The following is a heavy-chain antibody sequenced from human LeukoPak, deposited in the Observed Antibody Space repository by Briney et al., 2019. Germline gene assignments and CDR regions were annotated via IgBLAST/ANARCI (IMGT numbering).Heavy chain of an antibody. CDR1: GGSISSYC. CDR3: ARVRYSDSSVLTRKRSYYFDY. Sequence: KPSETLSLTCTVSGGSISSYCWSWIRQPAGKGLESIGHISTSGSTNYNPSLKSRVTMSVDTSKNQFSLKLSSVTAADTAVYYCARVRYSDSSVLTRKRSYYFDYWGQGTLVTVSS. CDR2: ISTSGST. V-gene: IGHV4-4*07. J-gene: IGHJ4*02. D-gene: IGHD3-22*01.